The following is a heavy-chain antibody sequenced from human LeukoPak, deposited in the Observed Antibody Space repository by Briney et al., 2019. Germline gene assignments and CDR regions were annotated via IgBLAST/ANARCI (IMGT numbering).Heavy chain of an antibody. J-gene: IGHJ6*02. CDR1: GFTFSSYG. D-gene: IGHD3-10*01. V-gene: IGHV3-33*08. Sequence: PGGSLRLSCAASGFTFSSYGMHWVRQAPGKGLEWVAVIWYDGSNKYYADSVKGRFTISRDNSKNTLYLQMNSLRAEDTAVYYCARDNNPNYYGSGRKGYYYYGMDVWGQGTTVTVSS. CDR2: IWYDGSNK. CDR3: ARDNNPNYYGSGRKGYYYYGMDV.